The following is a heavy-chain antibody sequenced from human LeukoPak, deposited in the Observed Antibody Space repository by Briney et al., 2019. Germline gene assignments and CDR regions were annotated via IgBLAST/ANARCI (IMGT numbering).Heavy chain of an antibody. V-gene: IGHV3-7*01. CDR2: IKQDGSEK. Sequence: GGSLRLSCAASGFTFSSYWMSWVRQAPGKGLEWVANIKQDGSEKYYVDSVKGRFTISRDNSKNTLYLQMISLRAEDTALFYCAKLYGDYDYWGRGTLVTVSS. J-gene: IGHJ4*02. CDR1: GFTFSSYW. D-gene: IGHD4-17*01. CDR3: AKLYGDYDY.